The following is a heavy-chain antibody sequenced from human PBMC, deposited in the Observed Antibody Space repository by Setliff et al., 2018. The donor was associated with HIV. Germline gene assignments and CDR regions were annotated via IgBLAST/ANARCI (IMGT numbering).Heavy chain of an antibody. V-gene: IGHV3-48*03. CDR3: ARDLYGASGTAFDL. CDR2: ISGGGDY. J-gene: IGHJ3*01. D-gene: IGHD3-10*01. Sequence: GESLKISCAASGFIFNDYEMNWVRQAPGKGLEWVSYISGGGDYPAYADSVKGRFTISRDNTKNSLHLQMNSLRADDTAVYYCARDLYGASGTAFDLWGQGTMVTV. CDR1: GFIFNDYE.